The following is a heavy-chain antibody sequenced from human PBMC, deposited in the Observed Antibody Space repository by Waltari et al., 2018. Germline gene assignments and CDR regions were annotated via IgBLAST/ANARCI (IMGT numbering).Heavy chain of an antibody. CDR1: GYTFTGYY. CDR3: ARVPKLWFGESYYFDY. CDR2: INPNSGGT. Sequence: QVQLVQSGAEVKKPGASVKVSCKASGYTFTGYYMHWVRQAPGQGLEWRGWINPNSGGTNYAQKFQGRVTMTRDTSISTAYMELSRLRSDDTAVYYCARVPKLWFGESYYFDYWGQGTLVTVSS. V-gene: IGHV1-2*02. J-gene: IGHJ4*02. D-gene: IGHD3-10*01.